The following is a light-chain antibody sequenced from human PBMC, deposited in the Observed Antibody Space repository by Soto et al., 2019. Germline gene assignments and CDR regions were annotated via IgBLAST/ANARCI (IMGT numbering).Light chain of an antibody. CDR1: QSISSY. Sequence: DIQMTQSPSSLSASVGDRVTITCRASQSISSYLNWYQQKPGKAPKLLIYAASSLQSGVPSRFSGSGSGTDFTLTISSLQPEDFATYYCQQYHTWPVTFGGGTKVEIK. V-gene: IGKV1-39*01. J-gene: IGKJ4*01. CDR3: QQYHTWPVT. CDR2: AAS.